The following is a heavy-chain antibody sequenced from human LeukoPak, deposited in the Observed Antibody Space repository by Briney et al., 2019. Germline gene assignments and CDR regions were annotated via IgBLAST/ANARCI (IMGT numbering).Heavy chain of an antibody. CDR2: IYYSGST. CDR3: ASRGRGAVAGIDF. D-gene: IGHD6-19*01. J-gene: IGHJ4*02. V-gene: IGHV4-39*01. Sequence: SETLSLTCTVSGGSISSSSYDWGWIRQPPGKGLEWIGSIYYSGSTYYNPSLKSRIIISVDTPKNQFSLKLNSVTAADTAVYYCASRGRGAVAGIDFWGQGTLVTVSS. CDR1: GGSISSSSYD.